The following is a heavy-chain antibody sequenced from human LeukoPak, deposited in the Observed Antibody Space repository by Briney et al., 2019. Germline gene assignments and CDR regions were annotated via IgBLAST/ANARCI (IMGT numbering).Heavy chain of an antibody. Sequence: SETLSLTCIVSGYSISSGYFWGWVRQPPGKDLEWIGYIYYSGSTNYNPSLKSRVTISVDTSKNQFSLKLSSVTAADTAVYYCARVKPDTAMGTFDYWGQETLVTVSS. D-gene: IGHD5-18*01. V-gene: IGHV4-59*01. CDR2: IYYSGST. CDR1: GYSISSGYF. J-gene: IGHJ4*02. CDR3: ARVKPDTAMGTFDY.